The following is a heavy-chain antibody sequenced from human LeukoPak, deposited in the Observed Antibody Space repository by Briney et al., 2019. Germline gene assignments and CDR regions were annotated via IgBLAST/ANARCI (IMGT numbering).Heavy chain of an antibody. J-gene: IGHJ6*02. D-gene: IGHD5-18*01. V-gene: IGHV4-59*01. Sequence: PSETLSLTCTVSGGSISSYYWSWIRQPPGKGLEWIGYIYYSGSTNYNPSLKSRVTISVDTSKNQFSLKLSSVTAADTAVYYCARDRRYSYGYYYYGMDVWGQGTTVTVSS. CDR2: IYYSGST. CDR1: GGSISSYY. CDR3: ARDRRYSYGYYYYGMDV.